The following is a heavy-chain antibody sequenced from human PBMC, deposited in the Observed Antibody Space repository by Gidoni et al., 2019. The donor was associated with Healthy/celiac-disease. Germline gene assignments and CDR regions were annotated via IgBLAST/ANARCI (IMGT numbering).Heavy chain of an antibody. V-gene: IGHV4-34*01. CDR1: GGSFSGYY. D-gene: IGHD4-17*01. CDR3: ARVCPPQDGDYVDY. Sequence: QLQLQQWCAGLLKPSETLSLTCAVYGGSFSGYYWSWLRQPPGKGLEWIGEINHRGSTNYNPSLKSRVTISVDTSKNQFSLKLSSVTAADTAVYYCARVCPPQDGDYVDYWGQGTLVTVSS. J-gene: IGHJ4*02. CDR2: INHRGST.